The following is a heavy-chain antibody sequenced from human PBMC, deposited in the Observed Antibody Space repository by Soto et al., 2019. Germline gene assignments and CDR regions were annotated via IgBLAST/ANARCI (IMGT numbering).Heavy chain of an antibody. V-gene: IGHV1-69*02. J-gene: IGHJ4*02. CDR1: GGTFSSYT. CDR3: ARAGTTVTTFSNFDY. D-gene: IGHD4-17*01. CDR2: IIPILGIA. Sequence: QVQLVQSGAEVKKPGSSVKVSCKTSGGTFSSYTIRWVRQAPGQGLEWMGRIIPILGIANYAQKFQGRVTITADKSTRTAYMELSSLRSEDTAVYYCARAGTTVTTFSNFDYWGQGTLVTVSS.